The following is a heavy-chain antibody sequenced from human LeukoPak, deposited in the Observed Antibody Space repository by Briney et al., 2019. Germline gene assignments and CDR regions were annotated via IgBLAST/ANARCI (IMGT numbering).Heavy chain of an antibody. J-gene: IGHJ6*03. Sequence: SETLSLTCTVSGGSISSSSYYWGWIRQPPGKGLEWIGSIYYSGSTYYNPSLKSRVTISVDTSKNQFSLKLSSVTAADTAVYYCARAGAGSNPLDYYYYMDVWGKGTTVTVSS. CDR2: IYYSGST. CDR3: ARAGAGSNPLDYYYYMDV. CDR1: GGSISSSSYY. D-gene: IGHD3-10*01. V-gene: IGHV4-39*01.